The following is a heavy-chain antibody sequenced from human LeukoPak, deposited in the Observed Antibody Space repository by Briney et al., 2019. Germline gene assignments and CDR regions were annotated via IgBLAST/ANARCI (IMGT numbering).Heavy chain of an antibody. CDR1: GYSISSGYY. J-gene: IGHJ4*02. D-gene: IGHD1-26*01. V-gene: IGHV4-38-2*01. CDR2: IYHSGST. CDR3: ARGGGNYYNHSFDY. Sequence: SETLSLTCAVSGYSISSGYYWGWIRQPPGKGLEWIGSIYHSGSTYYNPSLKSRVTISVDTSKNQFSLKLSSVTAADTAIYYCARGGGNYYNHSFDYWGQGTLVTVSS.